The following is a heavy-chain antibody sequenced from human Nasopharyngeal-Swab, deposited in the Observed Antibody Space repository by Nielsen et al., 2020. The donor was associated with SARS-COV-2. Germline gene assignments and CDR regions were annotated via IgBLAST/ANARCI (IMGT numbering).Heavy chain of an antibody. J-gene: IGHJ4*02. CDR2: MNLDSGDT. D-gene: IGHD1-1*01. Sequence: AAVKVSCKTSGYTFARFDINWVRQATGRGLEGVGWMNLDSGDTHYAQEFQGKVTLTRDTSRSTAYMELSSLRSEDTAVYYCARGPRPKRHLDYWGQGTLVTVSS. V-gene: IGHV1-8*01. CDR1: GYTFARFD. CDR3: ARGPRPKRHLDY.